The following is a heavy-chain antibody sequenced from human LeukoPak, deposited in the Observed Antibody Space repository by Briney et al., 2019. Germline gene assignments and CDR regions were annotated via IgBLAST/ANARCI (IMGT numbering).Heavy chain of an antibody. V-gene: IGHV3-15*01. Sequence: GGSLRLSCAASGSTFRNAWMSWVRQAPGKGLEWVGRTKSKTDGGTTDYAAPVKGRFTISRDNAKNSLYLQMNSLRAEDTAVYYCARDLSNILTGYYSSFDYWGQGTLVTVSS. D-gene: IGHD3-9*01. J-gene: IGHJ4*02. CDR3: ARDLSNILTGYYSSFDY. CDR1: GSTFRNAW. CDR2: TKSKTDGGTT.